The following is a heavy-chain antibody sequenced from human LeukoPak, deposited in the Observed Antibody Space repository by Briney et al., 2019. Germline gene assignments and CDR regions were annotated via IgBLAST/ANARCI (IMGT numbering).Heavy chain of an antibody. CDR2: IKQDGSEK. CDR3: ARMEYQLLYYFDY. V-gene: IGHV3-7*01. J-gene: IGHJ4*02. CDR1: GFTFSSYW. Sequence: QSGGSLRLSCAASGFTFSSYWMSWVRQAPEKGLEWVANIKQDGSEKYYVDSVKGRFTISRDNAKNSLYLQMNSLRAEDTAVYYCARMEYQLLYYFDYWGQGTLVTVSS. D-gene: IGHD2-2*01.